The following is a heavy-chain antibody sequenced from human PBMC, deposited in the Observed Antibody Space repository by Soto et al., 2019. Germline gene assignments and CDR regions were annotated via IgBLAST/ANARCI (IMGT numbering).Heavy chain of an antibody. Sequence: PSETLSLTCAVSSGSIISSNWWRWVRQPPGKGLEWIGEIYHSGSTNYNPSLKSRVTISVDKSKNQFSLKLSSVTAADTAVYYCALSWRSGDFDYWGQGTLVTVXS. CDR3: ALSWRSGDFDY. J-gene: IGHJ4*02. CDR2: IYHSGST. CDR1: SGSIISSNW. V-gene: IGHV4-4*02. D-gene: IGHD3-10*01.